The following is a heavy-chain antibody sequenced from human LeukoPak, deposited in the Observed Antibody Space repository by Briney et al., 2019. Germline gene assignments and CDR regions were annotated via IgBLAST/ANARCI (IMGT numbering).Heavy chain of an antibody. J-gene: IGHJ4*02. CDR1: GFTFSSYA. CDR3: AKERLPSGYSFLTDS. V-gene: IGHV3-23*01. D-gene: IGHD5-18*01. Sequence: GGSLRLSCAASGFTFSSYAMSWIPQPPGKGLEWVSGISGGGGSTYYADSVKGRFTISRDDPKSTLYLQMNSLRAEDTAVYYCAKERLPSGYSFLTDSWGQGTLVTVSS. CDR2: ISGGGGST.